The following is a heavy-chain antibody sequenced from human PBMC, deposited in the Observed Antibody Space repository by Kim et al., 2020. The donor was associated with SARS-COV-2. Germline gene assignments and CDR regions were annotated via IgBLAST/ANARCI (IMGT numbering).Heavy chain of an antibody. V-gene: IGHV6-1*01. CDR2: TYYRSKWYN. J-gene: IGHJ5*02. CDR1: GDSVSSNSAA. CDR3: ARGGPHFRGHWFDP. Sequence: SQTLSLTCAISGDSVSSNSAAWNWIRQSPSRGLEWLGRTYYRSKWYNDYAVSVKSRITINPVTSKNQFSLQLSTVAPEDTAVYYCARGGPHFRGHWFDPWGQGTLVTVSS. D-gene: IGHD3-10*01.